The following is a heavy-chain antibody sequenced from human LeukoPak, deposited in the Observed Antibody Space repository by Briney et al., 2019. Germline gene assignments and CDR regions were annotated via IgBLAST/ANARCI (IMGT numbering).Heavy chain of an antibody. V-gene: IGHV3-11*01. CDR1: GFTFSDYY. D-gene: IGHD2-2*01. CDR3: ARGYCSSTSCYRHFDY. CDR2: ISSSGSTI. Sequence: GGSLRLSCAASGFTFSDYYMSWIRQAPGKGLEWVSCISSSGSTIYYADSVKGRFTISRDNAKNSLYLQMNSLRAEDTAVYYCARGYCSSTSCYRHFDYWGQGTLVTVSS. J-gene: IGHJ4*02.